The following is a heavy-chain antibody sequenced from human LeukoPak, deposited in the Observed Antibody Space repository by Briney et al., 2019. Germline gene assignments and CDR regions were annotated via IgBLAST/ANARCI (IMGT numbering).Heavy chain of an antibody. V-gene: IGHV4-61*01. CDR3: ARGDYSNYAQPYYYYYYMDV. J-gene: IGHJ6*03. CDR2: SYYSGST. CDR1: GGSLSSSSYY. D-gene: IGHD4-11*01. Sequence: SETLSLTCTVSGGSLSSSSYYWSWIRQPPGTGLEWIGYSYYSGSTNYHPSLKTRVTISVDTSKNQFSLKLSSVTPADTAVYYCARGDYSNYAQPYYYYYYMDVWGKGTTVTVSS.